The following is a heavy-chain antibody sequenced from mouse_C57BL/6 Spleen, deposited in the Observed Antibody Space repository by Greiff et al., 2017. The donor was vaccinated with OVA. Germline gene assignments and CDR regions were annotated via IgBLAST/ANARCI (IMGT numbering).Heavy chain of an antibody. D-gene: IGHD3-3*01. CDR1: GYAFTNYL. CDR3: AREGGRGIFDY. CDR2: INPGSGGT. Sequence: VQLQQSGAELVRPGTSVKVSCKASGYAFTNYLIEWVKQRPGQGLEWIGVINPGSGGTNYNEKFKGKATLTADKSSSTAYMQLSSLTSEDSAVYFCAREGGRGIFDYWGQGTTLTVSS. V-gene: IGHV1-54*01. J-gene: IGHJ2*01.